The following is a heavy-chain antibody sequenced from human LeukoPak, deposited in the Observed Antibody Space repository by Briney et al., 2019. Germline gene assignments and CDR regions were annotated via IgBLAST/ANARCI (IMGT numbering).Heavy chain of an antibody. CDR2: ISWNSGSI. V-gene: IGHV3-9*01. J-gene: IGHJ4*02. Sequence: GRSLRLSCAASGFTLDDYAMHWVRQAPGKGLEWVSGISWNSGSIGYADSVKGRFTISRDNAKNSLYLQMNSLRAEDTALYYCAKDRIPGTYYDFWSGYSSFDYWGQGTLVTVSS. D-gene: IGHD3-3*01. CDR1: GFTLDDYA. CDR3: AKDRIPGTYYDFWSGYSSFDY.